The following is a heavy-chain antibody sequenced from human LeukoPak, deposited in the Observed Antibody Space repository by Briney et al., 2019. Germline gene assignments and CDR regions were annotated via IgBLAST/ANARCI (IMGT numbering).Heavy chain of an antibody. CDR1: GGSFSGYY. CDR2: INHSGST. CDR3: ARAGPYSSSWYGAFDI. Sequence: SETLSLTCAVYGGSFSGYYWSWIRQPPGKGLEWIGEINHSGSTNYNPSLKSRVTISVDTSKNQFSLKLSSVTAADTAVYYCARAGPYSSSWYGAFDIWGQGTMVTVSS. D-gene: IGHD6-13*01. J-gene: IGHJ3*02. V-gene: IGHV4-34*01.